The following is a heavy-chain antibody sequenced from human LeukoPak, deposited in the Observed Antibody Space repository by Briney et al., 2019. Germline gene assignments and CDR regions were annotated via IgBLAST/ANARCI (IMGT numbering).Heavy chain of an antibody. CDR1: GFTFSSYD. CDR2: ITSDGSST. CDR3: ARDWFRTVDY. J-gene: IGHJ4*02. Sequence: PGRSLRLSCAASGFTFSSYDMHWVRQAPGKGLVWVSRITSDGSSTSYADSVKGRFTISRDNAKNTLYLQMNSLRAEDTAVYYCARDWFRTVDYWGQGTLVTVSS. D-gene: IGHD3-10*01. V-gene: IGHV3-74*01.